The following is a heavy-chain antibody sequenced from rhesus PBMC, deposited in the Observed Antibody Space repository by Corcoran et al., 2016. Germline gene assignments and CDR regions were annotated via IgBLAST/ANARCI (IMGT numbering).Heavy chain of an antibody. CDR2: IYGGSGTP. Sequence: QVQLQESGPGLVKPSETLSLTCAVYGGSISDYYYWTWIRQPPGKGLEWIGQIYGGSGTPYYHPSRKSRITVSKDTSKNQFSLKRSSVTAADTAVYDCARAPRRSGIAASGGLDSWGQGVVVTVSS. J-gene: IGHJ6*01. D-gene: IGHD6-31*01. V-gene: IGHV4-143*01. CDR3: ARAPRRSGIAASGGLDS. CDR1: GGSISDYYY.